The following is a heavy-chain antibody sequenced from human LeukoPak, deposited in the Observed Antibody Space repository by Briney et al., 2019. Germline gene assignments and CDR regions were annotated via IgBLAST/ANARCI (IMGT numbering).Heavy chain of an antibody. D-gene: IGHD6-19*01. V-gene: IGHV1-69*05. CDR1: GGTFSSYA. CDR2: IIPIFGTA. CDR3: ARGRIAVAGTLWFDP. J-gene: IGHJ5*02. Sequence: VASVTVSCTASGGTFSSYAISWVRQAPGQGLEWMGGIIPIFGTANYAQKLQGRVTMTTDTSTSTAYMELRSLRSDDTAVYYCARGRIAVAGTLWFDPWGQGTLVTVSS.